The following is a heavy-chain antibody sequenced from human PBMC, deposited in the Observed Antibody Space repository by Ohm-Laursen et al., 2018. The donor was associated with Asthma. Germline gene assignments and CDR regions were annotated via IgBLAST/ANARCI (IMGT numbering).Heavy chain of an antibody. CDR2: INPNSGGT. CDR3: ARGRYDSSDYDLYGLDV. D-gene: IGHD3-22*01. V-gene: IGHV1-2*04. J-gene: IGHJ6*02. CDR1: GYTFTGYY. Sequence: ASVKVSCKASGYTFTGYYMHWVRQAPGQGLEWMGWINPNSGGTNYAQKFQGWVTMTRDTSISTAYMELSSLRSEDTAVYYCARGRYDSSDYDLYGLDVWGQGTTVTVSS.